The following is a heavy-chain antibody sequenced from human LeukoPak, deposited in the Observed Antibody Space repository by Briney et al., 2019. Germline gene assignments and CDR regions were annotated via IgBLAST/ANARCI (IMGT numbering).Heavy chain of an antibody. CDR2: INAGNGNT. D-gene: IGHD5-18*01. V-gene: IGHV1-3*01. CDR3: ARGIRGYSYGYDY. CDR1: GYTFTSYA. Sequence: ASVKVSCKASGYTFTSYAMHWVRQAPGQRLEWMGWINAGNGNTEYSQKFQGRVTITRDTSASTAYMELSSLRSEDTAVYYCARGIRGYSYGYDYWGQGTLVTVSS. J-gene: IGHJ4*02.